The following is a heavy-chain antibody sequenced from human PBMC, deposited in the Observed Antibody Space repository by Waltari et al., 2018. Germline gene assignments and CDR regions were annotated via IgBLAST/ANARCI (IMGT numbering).Heavy chain of an antibody. J-gene: IGHJ3*02. V-gene: IGHV3-9*01. CDR1: GFTFDDYA. D-gene: IGHD6-6*01. CDR3: AKATGGQLASDAFDI. CDR2: ISWNSGSI. Sequence: EVQLVESGGGLVQPGRSLRLSCAASGFTFDDYAMHWVRQAPGKGLAWVSGISWNSGSIGYADSVKGRFTISRDNAKNSLYLQMNSLRAEDTALYYCAKATGGQLASDAFDIWGQGTMVTVSS.